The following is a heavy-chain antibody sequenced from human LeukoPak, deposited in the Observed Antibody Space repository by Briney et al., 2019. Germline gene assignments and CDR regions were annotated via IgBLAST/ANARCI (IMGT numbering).Heavy chain of an antibody. J-gene: IGHJ4*02. CDR2: IYSGGST. Sequence: GGSLRLSCAASGFTVSSNYMSWVRQAPGKGLEWVSVIYSGGSTYYADSVKGRFTISRDNSRNTLYLQMNSLRAEDTAVYYCAKDGGLWVSAHWGDSWGRGTLVTVSS. CDR1: GFTVSSNY. D-gene: IGHD7-27*01. CDR3: AKDGGLWVSAHWGDS. V-gene: IGHV3-53*01.